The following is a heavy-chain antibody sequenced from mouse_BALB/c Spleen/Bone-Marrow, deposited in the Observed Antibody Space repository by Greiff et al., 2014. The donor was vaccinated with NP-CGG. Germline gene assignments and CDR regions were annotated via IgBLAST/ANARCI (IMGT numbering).Heavy chain of an antibody. CDR3: ARGGDYHYFDY. CDR1: GYTFTTYD. J-gene: IGHJ2*01. V-gene: IGHV1S56*01. CDR2: ISPGDGNT. D-gene: IGHD2-4*01. Sequence: QVQLKESGPELVKPGALVKISCKASGYTFTTYDINWVKQRPGQGLERIGWISPGDGNTNYNEKFKGKTTLTADKSSSTAYMQLSSLTSENSAVYFCARGGDYHYFDYWGQGTTLTVSS.